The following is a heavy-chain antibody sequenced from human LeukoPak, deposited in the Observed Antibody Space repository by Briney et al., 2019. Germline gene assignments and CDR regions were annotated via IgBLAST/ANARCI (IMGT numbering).Heavy chain of an antibody. CDR2: ISSSSSTI. J-gene: IGHJ5*02. V-gene: IGHV3-48*01. D-gene: IGHD3-3*01. CDR1: GFTFSSYS. Sequence: GGSLRLSCAASGFTFSSYSMNWVRQAPGKGLEWVSYISSSSSTIYYADSVKGRFTISRDNAKNSLYLQMNSLRAEDTAVYYCARVKPYYDLAFDPWGQGTLVTVSS. CDR3: ARVKPYYDLAFDP.